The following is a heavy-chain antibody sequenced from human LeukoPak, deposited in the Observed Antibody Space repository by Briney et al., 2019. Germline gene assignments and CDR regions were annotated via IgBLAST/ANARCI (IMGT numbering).Heavy chain of an antibody. V-gene: IGHV4-4*07. CDR1: GGSISSYY. Sequence: SETLSLTCTVSGGSISSYYWSWIRQPAGKGLEWIGRIYTSGSTNYNPSLKSRVTISVDTSKNQFSLKLSSVTAADTAVYYCARGYPGYSSSWGFDYWGQGTLVTVSS. D-gene: IGHD6-13*01. CDR3: ARGYPGYSSSWGFDY. CDR2: IYTSGST. J-gene: IGHJ4*02.